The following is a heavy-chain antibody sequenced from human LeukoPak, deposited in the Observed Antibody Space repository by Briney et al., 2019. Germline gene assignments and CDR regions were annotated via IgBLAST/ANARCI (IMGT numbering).Heavy chain of an antibody. D-gene: IGHD6-6*01. CDR1: GGSISRSSNY. V-gene: IGHV4-39*07. J-gene: IGHJ4*02. CDR2: IYYSGST. CDR3: ATSSTGYPSYFDY. Sequence: SETLSLTCTVSGGSISRSSNYWGWVRQPPGKGLEWIGSIYYSGSTYYNPSLKSRVTISVDTSKNQFSLKLSSVTAADTAVYYCATSSTGYPSYFDYWGQGTLVTVSS.